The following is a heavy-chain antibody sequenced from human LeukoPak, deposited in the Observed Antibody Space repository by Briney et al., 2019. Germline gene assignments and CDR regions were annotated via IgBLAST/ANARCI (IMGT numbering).Heavy chain of an antibody. J-gene: IGHJ3*01. CDR2: IYYSGST. CDR3: ARELGNGDYGGAFDV. D-gene: IGHD4-17*01. V-gene: IGHV4-30-4*01. Sequence: SQTLSLTCSVSGVSISSGDYYWGWIRQPPGKGLEWIGYIYYSGSTYYNPSLKSRVTISVDTSKNQFSLKLTSVTAADTAMYSCARELGNGDYGGAFDVWGQGTMFTVSS. CDR1: GVSISSGDYY.